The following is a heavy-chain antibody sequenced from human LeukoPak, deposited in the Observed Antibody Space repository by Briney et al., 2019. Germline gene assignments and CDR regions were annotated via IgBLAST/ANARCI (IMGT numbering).Heavy chain of an antibody. D-gene: IGHD3-16*01. CDR2: IYYSGST. J-gene: IGHJ4*02. CDR1: GGSISSYY. CDR3: ARGRLGKYYFDY. Sequence: SETLSLTCTVSGGSISSYYWSWIRQPPGKGLEWIGYIYYSGSTNYNPSLKSRVTISVDASKNQFSLKLSSVTAADTAVYYCARGRLGKYYFDYWGQGTLVTVSS. V-gene: IGHV4-59*01.